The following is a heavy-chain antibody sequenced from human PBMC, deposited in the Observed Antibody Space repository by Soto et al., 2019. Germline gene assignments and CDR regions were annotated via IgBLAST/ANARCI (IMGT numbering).Heavy chain of an antibody. CDR1: GYSISSGYY. D-gene: IGHD1-26*01. CDR2: IYHSGST. CDR3: ASSWLLRAFDI. J-gene: IGHJ3*02. V-gene: IGHV4-38-2*01. Sequence: PSETLSLTCAVSGYSISSGYYWGWIRQPPGKGLEWIGSIYHSGSTYYNPSLKSRVTISVDTSKNQFSLKLSSVTAADTAVYYCASSWLLRAFDIWGQGTMVTVSS.